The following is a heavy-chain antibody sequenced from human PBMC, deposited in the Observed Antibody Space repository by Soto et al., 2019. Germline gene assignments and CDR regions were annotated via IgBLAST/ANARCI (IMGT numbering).Heavy chain of an antibody. J-gene: IGHJ4*01. D-gene: IGHD3-22*01. CDR1: AFTRSNAW. Sequence: VGSLRLSCAASAFTRSNAWMSWVRQAPGKGLEWVGRIKSKADGGTTDYAAPVKGRFTISRDDSKNTLDLQMNSLKTEDTAVYYCTTVDYDTSGYYSAYYFDSWGHGTLVTVSS. CDR2: IKSKADGGTT. CDR3: TTVDYDTSGYYSAYYFDS. V-gene: IGHV3-15*01.